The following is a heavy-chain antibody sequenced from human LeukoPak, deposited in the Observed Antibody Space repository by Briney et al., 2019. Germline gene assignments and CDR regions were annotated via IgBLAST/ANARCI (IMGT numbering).Heavy chain of an antibody. J-gene: IGHJ4*02. Sequence: GGSLRLSCAASGFTFTRYTMNWVRQAPGKGLEWVSSIGSSSTFIYYADSVKGRFTISRDNAKNSLFLQMNSLKADDTAVYYCAKAHPGFDYWGQGTLVTVSS. CDR1: GFTFTRYT. CDR3: AKAHPGFDY. V-gene: IGHV3-21*01. CDR2: IGSSSTFI.